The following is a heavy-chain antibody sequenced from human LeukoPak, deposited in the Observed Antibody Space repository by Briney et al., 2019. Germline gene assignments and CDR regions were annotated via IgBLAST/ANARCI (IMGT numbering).Heavy chain of an antibody. J-gene: IGHJ4*02. CDR1: GGSFSGFY. D-gene: IGHD3-3*01. Sequence: SETLSLTCAVYGGSFSGFYWSWIRQSPGKGLEWLGEINHSGNSNYNPSLQSRVTISVDASKNQFFLNVSSVIAADMAVYYCARTRFWSGHNYWSQGILVTVSS. CDR2: INHSGNS. CDR3: ARTRFWSGHNY. V-gene: IGHV4-34*01.